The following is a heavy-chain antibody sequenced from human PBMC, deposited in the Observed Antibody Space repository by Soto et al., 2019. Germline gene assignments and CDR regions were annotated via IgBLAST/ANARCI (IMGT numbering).Heavy chain of an antibody. CDR3: VKNSGGFNT. Sequence: GGSLRLSCAASGLTFGTTGMRGVRQAPGEGLECVSTIDGSGGITNYADSVNSRFTISRDNFRNTVYLQMNSLRGDDTALYYCVKNSGGFNTWGQGALVTVSS. D-gene: IGHD3-10*01. J-gene: IGHJ5*02. V-gene: IGHV3-23*01. CDR2: IDGSGGIT. CDR1: GLTFGTTG.